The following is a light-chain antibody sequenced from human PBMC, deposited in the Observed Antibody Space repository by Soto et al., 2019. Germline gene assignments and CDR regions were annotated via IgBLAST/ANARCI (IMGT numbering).Light chain of an antibody. CDR1: SSDVGSYNR. CDR3: SSYTSSSTFEVE. V-gene: IGLV2-18*02. CDR2: EVS. J-gene: IGLJ2*01. Sequence: QSVLTHPPSVSGSPGQSVTISCTGTSSDVGSYNRVSWYQQPPGTAPKLMIYEVSNRPSGVPDRFSGSKSGNTASLTISGLQAEDEADYYCSSYTSSSTFEVEFGGGTQLTVL.